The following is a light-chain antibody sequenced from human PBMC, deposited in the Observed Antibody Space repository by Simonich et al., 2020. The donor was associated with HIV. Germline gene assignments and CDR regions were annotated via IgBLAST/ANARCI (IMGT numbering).Light chain of an antibody. CDR3: QQSFSTPLT. J-gene: IGKJ4*01. V-gene: IGKV1-39*01. CDR1: QTISSY. Sequence: DILMMQSPSSRSASVGNKITITCRASQTISSYLNWYQQKPGKAPKLLIYAASSLQRGVPSRFSGSGSGTDFPLTIRSLQPEDFATYYCQQSFSTPLTFGGGTKVAIK. CDR2: AAS.